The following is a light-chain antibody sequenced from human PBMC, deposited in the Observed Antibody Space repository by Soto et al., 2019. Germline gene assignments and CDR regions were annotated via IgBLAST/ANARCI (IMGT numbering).Light chain of an antibody. CDR3: QQYNNWPPWT. CDR2: GAF. CDR1: QSVSSN. Sequence: EIVMTQSPATLSVSPGERATLSCRASQSVSSNLAWYQQKPGQAPRLLIYGAFTRATGVPARFSGSGSGTEFTLTISSLQSEDFAVYYCQQYNNWPPWTFGQGTKVHIK. J-gene: IGKJ1*01. V-gene: IGKV3-15*01.